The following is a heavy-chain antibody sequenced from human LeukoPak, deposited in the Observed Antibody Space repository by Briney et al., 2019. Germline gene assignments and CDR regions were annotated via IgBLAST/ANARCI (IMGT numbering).Heavy chain of an antibody. J-gene: IGHJ5*02. CDR1: GYTFTGYY. D-gene: IGHD6-13*01. CDR3: ARVGSSWTRKLWFDP. V-gene: IGHV1-2*02. Sequence: ASVKVSCRASGYTFTGYYMHWVRQAPGQGLEWMGWINPNSGGTNYAQKFQGRVTMTRDTSISTAYMELSRLRSDDTAVYYCARVGSSWTRKLWFDPWGQGTLVTVSS. CDR2: INPNSGGT.